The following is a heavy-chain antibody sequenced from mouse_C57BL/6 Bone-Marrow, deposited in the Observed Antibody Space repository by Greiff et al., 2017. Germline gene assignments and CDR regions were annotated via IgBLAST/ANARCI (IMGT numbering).Heavy chain of an antibody. CDR1: GFNIKDDY. CDR3: TRGGGFAY. Sequence: EVKLQESGAELVRPGASVKLSCTASGFNIKDDYMHWVKQRPEQGLEWIGWIDPENGDTEYASKFQGKATITADTSSNTAYLQLSSLTSEDSAVYYCTRGGGFAYWGQGTLVTVSA. CDR2: IDPENGDT. J-gene: IGHJ3*01. V-gene: IGHV14-4*01.